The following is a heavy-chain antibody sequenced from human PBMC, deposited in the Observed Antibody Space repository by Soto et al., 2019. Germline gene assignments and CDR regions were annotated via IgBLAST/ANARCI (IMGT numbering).Heavy chain of an antibody. CDR3: AKGRWELLPGYFDY. J-gene: IGHJ4*02. D-gene: IGHD1-26*01. Sequence: GGSLRLSCVASGFSFSSFELNWVRQAPGKGLEWVAVISYDGSNKYYADSVKGRFTISRDNSKNTLYLQMNSLRAEDTAVYYCAKGRWELLPGYFDYWGQGTLVTVSS. CDR1: GFSFSSFE. CDR2: ISYDGSNK. V-gene: IGHV3-30*18.